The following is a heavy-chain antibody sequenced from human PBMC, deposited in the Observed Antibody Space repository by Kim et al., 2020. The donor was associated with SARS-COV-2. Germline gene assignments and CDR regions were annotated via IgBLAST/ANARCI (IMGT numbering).Heavy chain of an antibody. CDR2: IWYDGSNK. Sequence: GGSLRLSCAASGFTFSSYGMHWVRQAPGKGLEWVAVIWYDGSNKYYADSVKGRFTISRDNSKNTLYLQMNSLRAEDTAVYYCARDEGSGWADYYYYGMDVWGQGTTVTVSS. CDR3: ARDEGSGWADYYYYGMDV. V-gene: IGHV3-33*01. J-gene: IGHJ6*02. D-gene: IGHD6-19*01. CDR1: GFTFSSYG.